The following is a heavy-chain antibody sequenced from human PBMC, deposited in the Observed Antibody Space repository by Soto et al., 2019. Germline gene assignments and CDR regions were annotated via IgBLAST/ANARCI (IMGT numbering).Heavy chain of an antibody. D-gene: IGHD3-16*01. V-gene: IGHV4-38-2*02. Sequence: SETLSLTCTVSNYSISSGYYWGWIRQSPGEGLEWIVSMYHSGTTYYNPSLKSRVTISIDTSKNQFSLKLTSVTSAGTAVYFCARVAFGPIDYWGQGTLVTVSS. CDR1: NYSISSGYY. CDR2: MYHSGTT. J-gene: IGHJ4*02. CDR3: ARVAFGPIDY.